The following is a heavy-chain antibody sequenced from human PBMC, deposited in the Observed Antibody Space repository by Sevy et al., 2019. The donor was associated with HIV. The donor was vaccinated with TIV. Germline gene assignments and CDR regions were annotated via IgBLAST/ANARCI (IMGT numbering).Heavy chain of an antibody. Sequence: GGSLRLSCAASGFTFSSYSINWVRRAPGKGLEWVSSISSNSAYIHYADSVKGRFIISRDNAKNSLYLQMNSLRAEDMAVYYCARVPMGGRSGMDDWGQGTLVTVSS. V-gene: IGHV3-21*01. D-gene: IGHD6-25*01. CDR2: ISSNSAYI. J-gene: IGHJ4*02. CDR1: GFTFSSYS. CDR3: ARVPMGGRSGMDD.